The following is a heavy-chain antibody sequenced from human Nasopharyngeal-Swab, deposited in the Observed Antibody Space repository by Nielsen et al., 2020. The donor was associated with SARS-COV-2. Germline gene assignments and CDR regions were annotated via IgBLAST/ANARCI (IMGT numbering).Heavy chain of an antibody. D-gene: IGHD4-23*01. J-gene: IGHJ3*02. CDR2: IIPIFGTS. CDR3: ARGLISGAYGGNSDAFDI. V-gene: IGHV1-69*06. Sequence: SVKVSCKASRGTFSAYTTNWVRQAPGQGLEWMGGIIPIFGTSNYAQKFQGRVTITADKPTTTVYMELSSLRSEDTAVYYCARGLISGAYGGNSDAFDIWGQGTMVTVSS. CDR1: RGTFSAYT.